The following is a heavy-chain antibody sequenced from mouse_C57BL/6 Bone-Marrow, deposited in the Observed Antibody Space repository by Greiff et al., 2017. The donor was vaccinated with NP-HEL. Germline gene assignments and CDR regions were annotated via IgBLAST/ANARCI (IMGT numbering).Heavy chain of an antibody. V-gene: IGHV1-26*01. Sequence: EVQLQQSGPELVKPGASVKISCKASGYTFTDYYMNWVKQSHGKSLEWIGDINPNNGGTSYNQKFKGKATLTVDKSSSTAYMELRSLTSEDSAVYYCAEGAMDCWGQGTSVTVS. J-gene: IGHJ4*01. CDR3: AEGAMDC. CDR1: GYTFTDYY. CDR2: INPNNGGT.